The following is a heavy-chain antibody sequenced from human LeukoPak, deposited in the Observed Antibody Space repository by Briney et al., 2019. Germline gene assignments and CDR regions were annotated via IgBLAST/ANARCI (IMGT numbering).Heavy chain of an antibody. CDR1: GGSFSGYY. CDR2: IYYSGST. Sequence: PSETLSLTCAVYGGSFSGYYWSWIRQPPGKGLEWIGYIYYSGSTNYNPSLKSRVTISADTSKNQFSLKLSSVTAADTAVYYCARDKAVAGHFDYWGQGTLVTVSS. J-gene: IGHJ4*02. V-gene: IGHV4-59*01. D-gene: IGHD6-19*01. CDR3: ARDKAVAGHFDY.